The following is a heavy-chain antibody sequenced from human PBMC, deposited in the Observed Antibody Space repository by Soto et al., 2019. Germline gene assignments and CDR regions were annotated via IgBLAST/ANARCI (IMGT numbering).Heavy chain of an antibody. Sequence: EVQLVESGGGLVQPGGSLRLSCAASGFTFSSYEMNWVRQAPGKGLEWVSYISSSGSTIYYADSVKGRFTISRDNAKNSLYLQMNSLRAEDTAVYYCARVYRVTMIVVVKAYYGMDVW. J-gene: IGHJ6*01. D-gene: IGHD3-22*01. CDR2: ISSSGSTI. CDR1: GFTFSSYE. V-gene: IGHV3-48*03. CDR3: ARVYRVTMIVVVKAYYGMDV.